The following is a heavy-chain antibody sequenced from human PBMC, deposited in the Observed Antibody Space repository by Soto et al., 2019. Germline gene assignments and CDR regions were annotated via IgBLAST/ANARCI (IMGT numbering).Heavy chain of an antibody. Sequence: EVQLLESGGGLVQPGGSLRLSCAASGFTFSSYAMSWVRQAPGKGLEWVSAISGSGGSTYYADSVKGLFTISRDNSKNTLYLQMSSLRAEETAVYYGAKVSGGGHSGYGDYWGQGTLVTVSS. CDR2: ISGSGGST. J-gene: IGHJ4*02. V-gene: IGHV3-23*01. CDR1: GFTFSSYA. CDR3: AKVSGGGHSGYGDY. D-gene: IGHD5-12*01.